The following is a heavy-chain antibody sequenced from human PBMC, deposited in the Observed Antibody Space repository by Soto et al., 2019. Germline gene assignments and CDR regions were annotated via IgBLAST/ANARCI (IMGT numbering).Heavy chain of an antibody. J-gene: IGHJ4*02. CDR1: GVTVSSLS. D-gene: IGHD1-20*01. V-gene: IGHV3-48*01. Sequence: AFLINPCRASGVTVSSLSLGWVRHATGKGLEWVSYISSSSSTIYYADSVKGRFTISRDNAKNSLYLQMNSLRAEDTAVYYCASSPYNWNDTDFDYWGQGTLVTVSS. CDR2: ISSSSSTI. CDR3: ASSPYNWNDTDFDY.